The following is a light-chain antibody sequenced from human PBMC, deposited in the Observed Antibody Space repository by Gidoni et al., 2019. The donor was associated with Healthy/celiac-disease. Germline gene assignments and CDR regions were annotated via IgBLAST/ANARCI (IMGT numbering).Light chain of an antibody. CDR2: EGS. CDR3: CSYAGSITYVV. V-gene: IGLV2-23*01. Sequence: QSALTQPAPVSVSPGQSITISCTGTSSDVGSYNLVSWYQQHPGKAPKLMIYEGSKRPSGVSNRFSGSKSGTTASLTISGLQAEDEADYYCCSYAGSITYVVFGGGTKLTVL. J-gene: IGLJ2*01. CDR1: SSDVGSYNL.